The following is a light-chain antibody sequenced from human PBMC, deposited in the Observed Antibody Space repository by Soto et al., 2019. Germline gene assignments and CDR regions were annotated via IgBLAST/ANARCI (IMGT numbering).Light chain of an antibody. CDR1: ISNIGAGYD. Sequence: QSVLTQPPSVSGAPGQRVTISCTGSISNIGAGYDVHWYQQLPGTAPKLPIYGNSNRPSGVPDRFSGSKSVTSASLAITGLQAEDEADYCCQSYDSSLSGVFGGGTKLTVL. J-gene: IGLJ3*02. V-gene: IGLV1-40*01. CDR3: QSYDSSLSGV. CDR2: GNS.